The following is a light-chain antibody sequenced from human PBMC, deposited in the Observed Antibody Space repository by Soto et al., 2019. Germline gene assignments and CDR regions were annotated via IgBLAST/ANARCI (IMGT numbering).Light chain of an antibody. CDR2: LNSDGSH. V-gene: IGLV4-69*01. CDR3: QTWGTAIHDVV. J-gene: IGLJ2*01. Sequence: QLVLTQSPSASASLGASVKLTCTLSSGHNNYAIAWHQQQPYKGPRYLMKLNSDGSHSKGDGIPDRFSGSSSGAERHLTISSLQSEDEADYYCQTWGTAIHDVVFGGGTKLTVL. CDR1: SGHNNYA.